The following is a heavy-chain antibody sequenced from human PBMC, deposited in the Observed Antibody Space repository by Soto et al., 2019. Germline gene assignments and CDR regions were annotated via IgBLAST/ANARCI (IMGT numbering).Heavy chain of an antibody. D-gene: IGHD3-10*01. Sequence: QVQLVQSGAEVKKPGSSVKVSCKASGGTFSSYTISWVRQAPGQGLEWMGRIIPILGIANYAQKFQGRVTIPADKSTSTPYMELRSLRSEDTAVYYCARVYYGSGGGWFDPWGQGTLVTVSS. CDR2: IIPILGIA. CDR1: GGTFSSYT. V-gene: IGHV1-69*02. J-gene: IGHJ5*02. CDR3: ARVYYGSGGGWFDP.